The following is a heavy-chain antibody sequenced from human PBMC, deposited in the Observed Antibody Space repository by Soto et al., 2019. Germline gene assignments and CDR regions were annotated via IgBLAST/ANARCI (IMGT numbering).Heavy chain of an antibody. CDR3: AEGGGYSYGPYYYYYGIEV. V-gene: IGHV1-69*13. CDR1: RCTFSSYA. Sequence: GASVKVSCKASRCTFSSYAISWVGQARGQGREWMGGIIPIFGTANYAQKFQGRVTITADESTSTAYMELSSLRSEDTAVYYCAEGGGYSYGPYYYYYGIEVWGQGTMVTVSS. D-gene: IGHD5-18*01. CDR2: IIPIFGTA. J-gene: IGHJ6*02.